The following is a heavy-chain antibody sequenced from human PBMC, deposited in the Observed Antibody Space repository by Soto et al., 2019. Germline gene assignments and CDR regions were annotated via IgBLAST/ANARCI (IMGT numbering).Heavy chain of an antibody. J-gene: IGHJ3*02. Sequence: GGSLRLSCAAPQCTCSDHYRDWVRQAPGKGLEWDGSTRYKPNSYNKEYAASAKDIITIGRDQSKNAPYLPMTTLKTEDTAVYYCASYKRCNSSSCFDNGAFDIWGHGTMVTVS. D-gene: IGHD2-2*01. CDR3: ASYKRCNSSSCFDNGAFDI. V-gene: IGHV3-72*01. CDR1: QCTCSDHY. CDR2: TRYKPNSYNK.